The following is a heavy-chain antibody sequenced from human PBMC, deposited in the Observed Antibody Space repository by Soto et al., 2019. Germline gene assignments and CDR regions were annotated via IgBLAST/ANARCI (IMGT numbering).Heavy chain of an antibody. CDR3: ARLGFEYDTSTPYYNVLHYYGVDV. D-gene: IGHD3-9*01. Sequence: SETLSLTCAVYGGSFSGYYWSWIRQPPGKGLEWIGEINHSGSTNYNPSLKSRVTISVDTSKNQFSLKLSSVTAADTAMYYCARLGFEYDTSTPYYNVLHYYGVDVWGQGTTVTVSS. V-gene: IGHV4-34*01. CDR2: INHSGST. CDR1: GGSFSGYY. J-gene: IGHJ6*02.